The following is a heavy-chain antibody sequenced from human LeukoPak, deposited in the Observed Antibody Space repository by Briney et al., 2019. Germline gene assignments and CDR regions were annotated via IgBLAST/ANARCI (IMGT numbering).Heavy chain of an antibody. CDR3: AKDGIAAAGDAFDI. Sequence: GSLRLSCAASGFTFDDYAMHWVRQAPGKGLEWVSLISGDGGSTYYADSVKGRFTISRDNSKNSLYLQMNSLRTEDTALYYCAKDGIAAAGDAFDIWGQGTMVTVFS. CDR1: GFTFDDYA. CDR2: ISGDGGST. D-gene: IGHD6-13*01. J-gene: IGHJ3*02. V-gene: IGHV3-43*02.